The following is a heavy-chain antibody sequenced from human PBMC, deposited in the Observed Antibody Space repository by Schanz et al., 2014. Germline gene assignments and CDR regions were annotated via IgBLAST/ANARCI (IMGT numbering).Heavy chain of an antibody. V-gene: IGHV3-48*01. D-gene: IGHD2-21*02. Sequence: EVQLLESGGGLVQPGGSLRLSCAASGFTFSSYSMNWVRQAPGKGLEWVSYISGSSSTKYYADSVKGRFTISRDNGKKSLYLKINGVRAEDMGVYLCARDNESDWHPPRHDAFDVWGQGTVVTVSS. CDR3: ARDNESDWHPPRHDAFDV. J-gene: IGHJ3*01. CDR2: ISGSSSTK. CDR1: GFTFSSYS.